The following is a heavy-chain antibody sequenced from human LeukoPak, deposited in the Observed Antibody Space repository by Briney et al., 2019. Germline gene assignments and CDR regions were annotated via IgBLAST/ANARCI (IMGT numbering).Heavy chain of an antibody. CDR3: ARGVRVAPYYFDY. D-gene: IGHD3-22*01. CDR2: IIPILGIA. Sequence: SVKVSCKASGGTFSSYAISWVRQAPGQRLEWMGRIIPILGIANYAQKFQGRVTITADKSTSTAYMELSSLRSEDTAVYYCARGVRVAPYYFDYWGQGTLVTVSS. CDR1: GGTFSSYA. J-gene: IGHJ4*02. V-gene: IGHV1-69*04.